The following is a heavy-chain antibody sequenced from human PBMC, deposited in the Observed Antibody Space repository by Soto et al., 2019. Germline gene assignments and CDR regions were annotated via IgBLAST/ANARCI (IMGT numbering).Heavy chain of an antibody. CDR3: AKSLSYYDSSPLDL. V-gene: IGHV3-43D*04. Sequence: GGSLRLSCAAAGFDFEDYAMHWVRQVPGKGLEWVSLTNSDGTDSYYMDSVKGRFTISRDNAKSTLYLQMDRLRPEDTALYFCAKSLSYYDSSPLDLWGQGTLVTVSS. CDR1: GFDFEDYA. J-gene: IGHJ5*02. D-gene: IGHD3-22*01. CDR2: TNSDGTDS.